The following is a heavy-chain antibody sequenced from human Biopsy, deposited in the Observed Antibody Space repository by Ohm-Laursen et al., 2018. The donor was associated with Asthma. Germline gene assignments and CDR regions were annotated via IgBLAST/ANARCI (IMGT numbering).Heavy chain of an antibody. CDR2: IYYSGTT. Sequence: SETLSLTCSLSSGSGGYMRSGNYYWGWIRQPPGKGLEWIGSIYYSGTTYYNPSLESRVTVSADTSKNQFSLNFTSVTAADTAVYYCVRGSSGWHHGPFHYYYGLDVWGQGTTATVSS. V-gene: IGHV4-39*01. CDR3: VRGSSGWHHGPFHYYYGLDV. D-gene: IGHD6-25*01. J-gene: IGHJ6*02. CDR1: SGSGGYMRSGNYY.